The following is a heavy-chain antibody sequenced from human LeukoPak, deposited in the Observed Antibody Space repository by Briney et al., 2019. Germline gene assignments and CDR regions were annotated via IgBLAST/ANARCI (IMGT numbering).Heavy chain of an antibody. D-gene: IGHD3-22*01. CDR1: GFTFSSYS. J-gene: IGHJ5*02. V-gene: IGHV3-21*01. Sequence: GGSLRLSCAASGFTFSSYSMNWVRQAPGKGLEWVSSISSSSSYIYYADSVKGRFTISRDNAKNSLYLQMNSLRAEDTAVYYCARVRGITMIVVENGGFDPWGQGTLVTVSS. CDR3: ARVRGITMIVVENGGFDP. CDR2: ISSSSSYI.